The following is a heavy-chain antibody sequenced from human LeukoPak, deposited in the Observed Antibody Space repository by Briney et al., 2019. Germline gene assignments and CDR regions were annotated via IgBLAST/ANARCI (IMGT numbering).Heavy chain of an antibody. Sequence: SETLSLTCAVYGGSFSGYYWSWIRQPPGKGLEWIGEINHSGSTNYNPSLKSRVTISVDTSKNQFSLKLSSVTAADTAVYYCARGFQEDYYDSSGTLRDWGQGTLVTASS. J-gene: IGHJ4*02. CDR2: INHSGST. CDR3: ARGFQEDYYDSSGTLRD. CDR1: GGSFSGYY. V-gene: IGHV4-34*01. D-gene: IGHD3-22*01.